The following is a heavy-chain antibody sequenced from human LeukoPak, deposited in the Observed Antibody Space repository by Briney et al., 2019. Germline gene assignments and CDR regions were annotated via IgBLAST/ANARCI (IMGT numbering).Heavy chain of an antibody. Sequence: GGSLRLSCTASGFTFGDYAMSWVRQAPGKGLEWVSAISGSGGSTYYADSVKGRFTISRDNSKNTLYLQMNSLRAEDTAVYYCARDPPRNYYGSGSSPWGQGTLVTVSS. D-gene: IGHD3-10*01. J-gene: IGHJ5*02. CDR3: ARDPPRNYYGSGSSP. CDR1: GFTFGDYA. V-gene: IGHV3-23*01. CDR2: ISGSGGST.